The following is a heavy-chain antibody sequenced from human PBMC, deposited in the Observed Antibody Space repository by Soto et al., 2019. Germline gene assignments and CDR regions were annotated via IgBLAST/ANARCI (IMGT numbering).Heavy chain of an antibody. CDR3: ARESAKSMVRGVIRAFDI. D-gene: IGHD3-10*01. CDR1: GGSISSGGYY. Sequence: QVQLQESGPGLVKPSQTLSLTCTVSGGSISSGGYYWSWIRQHPGKGLEWIGYIYYSGSTYYNPSLKMRVAISVDTSMNLFSLKLSSVTAADTAVYYCARESAKSMVRGVIRAFDIWGQGTMVTVSS. J-gene: IGHJ3*02. CDR2: IYYSGST. V-gene: IGHV4-31*03.